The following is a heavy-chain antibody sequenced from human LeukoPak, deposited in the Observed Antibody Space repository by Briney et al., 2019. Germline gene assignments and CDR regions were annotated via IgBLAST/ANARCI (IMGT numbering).Heavy chain of an antibody. CDR3: ARGYYYDSSGNTPFDY. V-gene: IGHV1-18*01. D-gene: IGHD3-22*01. CDR2: ISAYNGNT. CDR1: GYTFTSYG. J-gene: IGHJ4*02. Sequence: ASVKVSCKASGYTFTSYGISWVRQAPGQRLEWMGWISAYNGNTNYAQKLQGRVTMTTDTSTSTAYMELRSLRSDDTAVYYCARGYYYDSSGNTPFDYWGQGTLVTVSS.